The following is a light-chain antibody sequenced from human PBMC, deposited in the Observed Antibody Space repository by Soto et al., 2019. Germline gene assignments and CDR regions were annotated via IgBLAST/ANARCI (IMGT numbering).Light chain of an antibody. CDR2: GAA. V-gene: IGKV3-15*01. Sequence: EIVLTQSPGTLSLSPGESATLSCRASQSVGSTSLAWYQQRPGQAPRLLIYGAATRATGIPARFSGSGSGTDFTLTINSLQSEDFAVYYCQMYNNWVGTFGGGTKVDIK. CDR3: QMYNNWVGT. J-gene: IGKJ4*01. CDR1: QSVGST.